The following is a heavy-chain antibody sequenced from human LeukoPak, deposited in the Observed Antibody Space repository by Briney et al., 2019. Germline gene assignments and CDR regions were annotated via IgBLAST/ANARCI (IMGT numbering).Heavy chain of an antibody. D-gene: IGHD2-21*02. J-gene: IGHJ5*02. Sequence: ASVKVSCKASGYTFTSYYMHWVRQAPGQGLEWMGIINPSGGSTSYAQKFQGRVTMTRDMSTSTVYMELSSLRSEDTAVYYCARDNPSPYCGGDCYSSGWFDPWGQGTLVTVSS. CDR3: ARDNPSPYCGGDCYSSGWFDP. V-gene: IGHV1-46*01. CDR2: INPSGGST. CDR1: GYTFTSYY.